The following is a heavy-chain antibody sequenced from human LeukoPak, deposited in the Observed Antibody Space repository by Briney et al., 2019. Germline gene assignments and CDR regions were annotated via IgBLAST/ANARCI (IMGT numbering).Heavy chain of an antibody. V-gene: IGHV3-66*01. CDR3: ARVSYDFWSGYYSYYFDY. D-gene: IGHD3-3*01. CDR2: IYSGGST. CDR1: GFTVSSNY. Sequence: PGGSLRLSCAASGFTVSSNYMSWVRQAPGKGLEWVSVIYSGGSTYYADSVKGRFTISRDNSKNTLYLQMNSLRAEDTAVYYCARVSYDFWSGYYSYYFDYWGQGTLVTVSS. J-gene: IGHJ4*02.